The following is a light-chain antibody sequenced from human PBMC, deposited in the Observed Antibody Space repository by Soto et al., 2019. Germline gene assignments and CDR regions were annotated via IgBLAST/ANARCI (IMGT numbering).Light chain of an antibody. J-gene: IGKJ2*01. V-gene: IGKV3-20*01. CDR1: QSITNNY. Sequence: ENVLTQSPGTLSLSPGERATLSCRASQSITNNYLAWYQQKPGQAPRLLIYGASSRATGIPYRFSGGGSGTDFTLTITELEPEDSAVYYCQHYGGSHTFGQGTKLEIK. CDR3: QHYGGSHT. CDR2: GAS.